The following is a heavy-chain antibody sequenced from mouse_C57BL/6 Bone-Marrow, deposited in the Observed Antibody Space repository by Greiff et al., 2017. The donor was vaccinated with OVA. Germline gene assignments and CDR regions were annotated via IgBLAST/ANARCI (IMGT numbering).Heavy chain of an antibody. CDR2: IYPGSGST. CDR3: ARLGGNSSWFAY. J-gene: IGHJ3*01. CDR1: GYTFTSYW. Sequence: QVHVKQPGAELVKPGASVKMSCKASGYTFTSYWITWVKQRPGQGLEWIGDIYPGSGSTNYNEKFKSKATLTVDTSSSTAYMQLSSLTSEDSAVYYCARLGGNSSWFAYWGQGTLVTVSA. V-gene: IGHV1-55*01. D-gene: IGHD2-1*01.